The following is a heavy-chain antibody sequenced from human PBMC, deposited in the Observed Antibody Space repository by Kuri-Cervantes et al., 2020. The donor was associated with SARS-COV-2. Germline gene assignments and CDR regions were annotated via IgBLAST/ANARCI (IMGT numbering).Heavy chain of an antibody. V-gene: IGHV3-7*03. CDR3: ARDDRAGHFDV. CDR2: VRPDGNSK. CDR1: GFTFTDYW. J-gene: IGHJ3*01. Sequence: GESLKISCAASGFTFTDYWMSWVRQAPGKGLEWVGNVRPDGNSKGYVDAVKGRFTISRGNAKNSLYLQMDSLSAEDTAVYYCARDDRAGHFDVWGQGTMVTVSS. D-gene: IGHD3-10*01.